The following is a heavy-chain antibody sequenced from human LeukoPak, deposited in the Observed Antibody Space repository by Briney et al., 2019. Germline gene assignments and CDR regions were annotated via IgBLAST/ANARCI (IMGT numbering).Heavy chain of an antibody. CDR2: IQYDGTNK. D-gene: IGHD4-17*01. CDR3: ARWTTVTRAFDY. Sequence: GGSLRLSCGASGFTFSSYGMHWVRQAPGKGLEWVAFIQYDGTNKYNADSVKGRFTISRDNAKNSLYLQMNSLRAEDTAVYYCARWTTVTRAFDYWGQGTLVTVSS. V-gene: IGHV3-30*02. J-gene: IGHJ4*02. CDR1: GFTFSSYG.